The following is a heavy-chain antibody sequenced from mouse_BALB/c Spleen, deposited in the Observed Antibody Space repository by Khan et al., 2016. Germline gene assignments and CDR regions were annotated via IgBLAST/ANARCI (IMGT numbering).Heavy chain of an antibody. D-gene: IGHD2-4*01. CDR3: ATTMITTSVDY. V-gene: IGHV3-2*02. CDR2: ISYSGST. Sequence: EVQLQESGPGLVKPSQSLSLTCTVTGYSITSDYAWNWIRQFPGNKLEWMGYISYSGSTSYNPSLKSRISITRDTSKNQFFLQLNSVTTEDTATYYCATTMITTSVDYWCQGTTLTVAS. J-gene: IGHJ2*01. CDR1: GYSITSDYA.